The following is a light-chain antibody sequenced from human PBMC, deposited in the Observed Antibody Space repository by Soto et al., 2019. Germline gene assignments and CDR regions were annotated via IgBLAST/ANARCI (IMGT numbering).Light chain of an antibody. CDR2: DVS. CDR3: SSYTSTSTLYV. CDR1: SSDIGGYNY. V-gene: IGLV2-14*03. Sequence: QSALTQPASVSGSPGQSITLSFTGTSSDIGGYNYVSWYQQLPGKVPQLIISDVSNRPSGVSDRFSGSKSGNAASRTISGRQAEEEADYDCSSYTSTSTLYVFGTGTKVTVL. J-gene: IGLJ1*01.